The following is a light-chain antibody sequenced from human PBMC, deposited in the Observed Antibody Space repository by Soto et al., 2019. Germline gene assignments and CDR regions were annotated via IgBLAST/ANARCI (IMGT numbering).Light chain of an antibody. CDR1: QSISNH. CDR3: QQSYSSPPT. J-gene: IGKJ1*01. CDR2: AAS. Sequence: DIPMSRSPSSPAASLEYRGILTCRASQSISNHLNWYQQKPGKAPKLLIFAASSLQSGVPSRFSGSRSGPDFTLTISSLQPEDFATYYCQQSYSSPPTFGQGTKVDIK. V-gene: IGKV1-39*01.